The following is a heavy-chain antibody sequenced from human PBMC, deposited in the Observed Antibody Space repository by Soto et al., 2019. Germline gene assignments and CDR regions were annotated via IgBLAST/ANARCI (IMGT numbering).Heavy chain of an antibody. CDR3: AGDYYLPDNCRDH. Sequence: QVQLVASGGGVVQPGRSLRLSCAASGFRFRNYGMHVVRQAPGTGLKWLAVMVAAGTGLHYADSERGRFPISRDNSTSTTYLQPNSMGADDTAIYFCAGDYYLPDNCRDHWGQGTLVTVSS. D-gene: IGHD1-1*01. V-gene: IGHV3-33*01. CDR2: MVAAGTGL. J-gene: IGHJ4*02. CDR1: GFRFRNYG.